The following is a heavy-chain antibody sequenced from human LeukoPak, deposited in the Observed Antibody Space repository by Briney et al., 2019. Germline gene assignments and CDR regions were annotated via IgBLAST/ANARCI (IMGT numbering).Heavy chain of an antibody. J-gene: IGHJ4*02. CDR2: ISGNGYNT. CDR3: AKGVRLWFAFYFDY. V-gene: IGHV3-23*01. Sequence: AGSLRLSCAASGFTFGNYAMSWVRQAPGKGLEWVSAISGNGYNTYYADSVKGRFTISSETSGNTLYLQLHTLRAEDTAVYYCAKGVRLWFAFYFDYWGQGTLVPVSS. D-gene: IGHD3-10*01. CDR1: GFTFGNYA.